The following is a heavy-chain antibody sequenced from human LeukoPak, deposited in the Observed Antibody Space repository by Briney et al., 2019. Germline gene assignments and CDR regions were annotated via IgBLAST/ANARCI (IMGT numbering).Heavy chain of an antibody. D-gene: IGHD1-1*01. Sequence: GGSLRLSCAASEFTFNNAWMNWVRQAPGKGLEWVGRIRSKTDGGTTDYAAPVRGRFTISRDDSKNMLYLQMNSLKTEDTAVYYCSTGLIPTTGYYWGQGTLVAVSS. J-gene: IGHJ4*02. V-gene: IGHV3-15*01. CDR2: IRSKTDGGTT. CDR3: STGLIPTTGYY. CDR1: EFTFNNAW.